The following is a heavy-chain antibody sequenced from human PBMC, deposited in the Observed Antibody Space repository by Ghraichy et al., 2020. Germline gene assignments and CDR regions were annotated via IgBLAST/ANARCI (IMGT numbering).Heavy chain of an antibody. CDR3: ATAAGTGDGGRGFFDY. V-gene: IGHV4-31*03. CDR1: GGSISSADYY. D-gene: IGHD7-27*01. J-gene: IGHJ4*02. Sequence: SETLSLTCTVSGGSISSADYYWSWIRQHPGKGLEWIGNIYYSGRNYSNPSLKSRVTIALDMSKNQFSLKLSSVTAADAAVYYCATAAGTGDGGRGFFDYWGQGTLVTVSS. CDR2: IYYSGRN.